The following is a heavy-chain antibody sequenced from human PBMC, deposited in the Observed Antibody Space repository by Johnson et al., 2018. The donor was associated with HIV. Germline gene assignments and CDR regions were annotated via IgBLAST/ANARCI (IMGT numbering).Heavy chain of an antibody. CDR2: ISWNSGSI. J-gene: IGHJ3*02. D-gene: IGHD4-23*01. CDR1: GFTFDDHG. Sequence: QLVESGGGVVRPGGFLRLSCAASGFTFDDHGMSWIRQAPGKGLEWVSGISWNSGSIGYADSVKGRFTISRDNAKNSLYLQMNSLRAEDTALYYCAKGGPNYGGNSGAFDIWGQGTMVTVSS. CDR3: AKGGPNYGGNSGAFDI. V-gene: IGHV3-20*04.